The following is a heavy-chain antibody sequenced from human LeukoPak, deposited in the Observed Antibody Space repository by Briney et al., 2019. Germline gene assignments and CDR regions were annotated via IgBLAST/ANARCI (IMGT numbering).Heavy chain of an antibody. V-gene: IGHV1-46*01. CDR3: VPTKLQTDAFDI. Sequence: ASVKVSCKASGYTFTSYYMHWVRQAPGQGLEWMGIINPSGGSTSYAQKFQGRVTMTRDTSTSTVYMELSSLRSEDTAVYYCVPTKLQTDAFDIWAKGQWSPSLQ. CDR1: GYTFTSYY. CDR2: INPSGGST. J-gene: IGHJ3*02. D-gene: IGHD5-24*01.